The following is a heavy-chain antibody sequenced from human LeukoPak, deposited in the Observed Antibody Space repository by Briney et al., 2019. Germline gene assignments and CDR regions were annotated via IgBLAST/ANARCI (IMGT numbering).Heavy chain of an antibody. CDR2: IKPSGGT. CDR1: GFTFSDYY. CDR3: ARERTLTSCYDY. J-gene: IGHJ4*02. Sequence: ASVKVSCKASGFTFSDYYIHWVRQAPGQGLEWMGWIKPSGGTKFAQKFQGRVTITRDTSISTAYMELSRLRSDDTAVYYCARERTLTSCYDYWGQGTLVTVSS. V-gene: IGHV1-2*02. D-gene: IGHD2-15*01.